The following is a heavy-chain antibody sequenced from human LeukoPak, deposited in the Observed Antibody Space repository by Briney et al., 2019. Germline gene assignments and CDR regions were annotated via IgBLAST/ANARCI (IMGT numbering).Heavy chain of an antibody. J-gene: IGHJ4*02. Sequence: GGSLRLSCAASGFTFSSYEMNWVRQAPGKGLEWVSYISSSGSTIYYADSVKGRFTISRDNAKNSLYLQMNSLRAEDTAVYYCARVIGNYDSSGYYSDWGQGTLVTVSS. CDR3: ARVIGNYDSSGYYSD. V-gene: IGHV3-48*03. D-gene: IGHD3-22*01. CDR1: GFTFSSYE. CDR2: ISSSGSTI.